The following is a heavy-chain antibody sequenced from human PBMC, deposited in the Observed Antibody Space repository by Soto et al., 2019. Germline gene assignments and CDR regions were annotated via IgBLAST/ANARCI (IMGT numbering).Heavy chain of an antibody. CDR3: APVRNFDKLFSL. Sequence: PSETLSLTCAVYGGSFSNYYWSWIRQPPGKGLEWIGEINQGGSTTYNPSLKCRVTMSLDTSKNQYFLKLNSVTAADTAVYYCAPVRNFDKLFSLWGQGTPVTVSS. V-gene: IGHV4-34*01. D-gene: IGHD3-9*01. CDR1: GGSFSNYY. J-gene: IGHJ4*02. CDR2: INQGGST.